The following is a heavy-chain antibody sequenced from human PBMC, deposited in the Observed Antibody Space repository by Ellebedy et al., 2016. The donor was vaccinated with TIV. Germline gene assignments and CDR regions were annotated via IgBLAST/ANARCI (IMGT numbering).Heavy chain of an antibody. CDR2: ISTSSTYI. Sequence: GGSLRLXCEASGFTFSSYSMIWVRQAPGKGLEWVSSISTSSTYIFYRDSMKGRFTISRDNAKNSLYLLMSSLRAEDTAVYYCARDRLGGFDYWGQGTLVTVSS. CDR1: GFTFSSYS. D-gene: IGHD7-27*01. J-gene: IGHJ4*02. V-gene: IGHV3-21*01. CDR3: ARDRLGGFDY.